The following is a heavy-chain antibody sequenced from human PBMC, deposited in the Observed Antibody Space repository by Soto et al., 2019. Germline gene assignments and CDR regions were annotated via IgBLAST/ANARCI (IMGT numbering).Heavy chain of an antibody. Sequence: GSLRLSCAASVFTFSSYAKSCVRQAPRTGLEWVSAVRHSGGSTYYADSVKGRFTISRDDSKNTLYLQMNSLTAEDTAVYYCAQVLSDRYFDYWGQGTRVTV. J-gene: IGHJ4*02. CDR1: VFTFSSYA. V-gene: IGHV3-23*01. CDR2: VRHSGGST. CDR3: AQVLSDRYFDY. D-gene: IGHD2-15*01.